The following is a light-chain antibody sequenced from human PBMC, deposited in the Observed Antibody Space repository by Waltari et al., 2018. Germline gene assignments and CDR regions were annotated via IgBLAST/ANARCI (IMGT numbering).Light chain of an antibody. CDR1: QSVSTS. CDR2: DAS. V-gene: IGKV3-11*01. CDR3: QQRSNWPPVVT. J-gene: IGKJ4*01. Sequence: EVVLTQSPATLSLSPGERATLSCRASQSVSTSLGWYQQKPGQTPRLLIYDASTRATGIPARFSGSGSGTDFTLTITSLEPEDFAAYYCQQRSNWPPVVTFGGGTKVEIK.